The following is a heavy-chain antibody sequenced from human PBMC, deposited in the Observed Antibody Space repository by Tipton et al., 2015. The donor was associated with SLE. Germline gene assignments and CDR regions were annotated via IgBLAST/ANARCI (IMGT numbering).Heavy chain of an antibody. CDR1: GFTFSSYA. D-gene: IGHD6-13*01. Sequence: SLRLSCAASGFTFSSYAMSWVRQAPGKGLEGVSAISGSGGSTYYADPVKGRFTISRDNSKNTLYLQMNSLRAEDTAVYYCAKEIAAAGTNYWGQGTLVTVSS. CDR3: AKEIAAAGTNY. CDR2: ISGSGGST. V-gene: IGHV3-23*01. J-gene: IGHJ4*02.